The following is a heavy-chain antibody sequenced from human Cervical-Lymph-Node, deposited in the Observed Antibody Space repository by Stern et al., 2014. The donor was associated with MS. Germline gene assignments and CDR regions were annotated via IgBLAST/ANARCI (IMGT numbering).Heavy chain of an antibody. Sequence: QMQLVQSGAEVKKPGASVKVSCKASGYTLTDYYLHWVRQAPGQGLEWMGRIDPNSGDTNYAHKFQGRVIMTRDTSISTAYMELSGLRSDDTAVYYCATSCNCGDSWGQGTLVTVSS. CDR3: ATSCNCGDS. CDR1: GYTLTDYY. J-gene: IGHJ4*02. D-gene: IGHD7-27*01. V-gene: IGHV1-2*06. CDR2: IDPNSGDT.